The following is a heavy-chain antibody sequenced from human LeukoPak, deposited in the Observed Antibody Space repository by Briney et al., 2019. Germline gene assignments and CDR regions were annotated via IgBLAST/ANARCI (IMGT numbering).Heavy chain of an antibody. CDR2: IYYSGST. CDR3: ARHVRYSNHKIAAGRYWFDP. J-gene: IGHJ5*02. Sequence: PSETLSLTCTVSGGSISSSSYYWGWIRQPPGKGLEWIGSIYYSGSTYYNPSLKSRVTISVDTSKNQFSLKLSSVTAADTAVYYCARHVRYSNHKIAAGRYWFDPWGQGTLGTVSS. V-gene: IGHV4-39*01. CDR1: GGSISSSSYY. D-gene: IGHD4-11*01.